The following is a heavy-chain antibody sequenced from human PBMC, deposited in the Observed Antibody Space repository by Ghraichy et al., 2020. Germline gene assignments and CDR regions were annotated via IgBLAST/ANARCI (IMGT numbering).Heavy chain of an antibody. D-gene: IGHD6-19*01. J-gene: IGHJ4*02. CDR2: VSYDESNK. Sequence: GGSLRLSCAASGFTFNKYGLHWVRQAPGKGLEWVAVVSYDESNKYYADSVKGRFTISRDNPKNTLYLQVNNLRIEDTAVYFCAKDQGVAGYFDYWGQGTLVIVSS. CDR1: GFTFNKYG. CDR3: AKDQGVAGYFDY. V-gene: IGHV3-30*18.